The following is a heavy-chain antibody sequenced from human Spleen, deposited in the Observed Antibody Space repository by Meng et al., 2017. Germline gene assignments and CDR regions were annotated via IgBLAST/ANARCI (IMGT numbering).Heavy chain of an antibody. CDR3: AKDRGWQWLVPTFLFDY. V-gene: IGHV3-21*04. Sequence: GESLKISCAASGFTFSSYSMNWVRQAPGKGLEWVSSISSSSSYIYYADSVKGRFTISRDNSKNTLYLQMNSLRAEDTAVYYCAKDRGWQWLVPTFLFDYWGQGTLVTVSS. D-gene: IGHD6-19*01. J-gene: IGHJ4*02. CDR2: ISSSSSYI. CDR1: GFTFSSYS.